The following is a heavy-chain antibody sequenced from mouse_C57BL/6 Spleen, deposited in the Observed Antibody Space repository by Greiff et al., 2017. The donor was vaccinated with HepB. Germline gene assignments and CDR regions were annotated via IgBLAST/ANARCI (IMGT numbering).Heavy chain of an antibody. Sequence: EVQLQESGPGLVKPSQSLSLTCSVPGYSITSGYYWNWIRQFPGNKLEWMGYISYDGSNNYNPSLKNRISITRDTSKNQFFLKLNSVTTEDTATYYCAREGEFHYYAMDYWGQGTSVTVSS. J-gene: IGHJ4*01. CDR3: AREGEFHYYAMDY. CDR1: GYSITSGYY. V-gene: IGHV3-6*01. CDR2: ISYDGSN.